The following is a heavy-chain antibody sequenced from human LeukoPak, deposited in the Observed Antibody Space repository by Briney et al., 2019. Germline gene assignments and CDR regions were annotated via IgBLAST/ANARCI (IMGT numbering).Heavy chain of an antibody. D-gene: IGHD4-17*01. CDR2: ISAYNGNT. CDR1: GGTFSSYA. Sequence: VASVKVSCKASGGTFSSYAISWVRQAPGQGLEWMGWISAYNGNTNYAQNLQGRVTMTTDTSTSTAYMELWSLRSDDTAVYYCARSGDGYGDPFDYWGQGALVTVSS. J-gene: IGHJ4*02. CDR3: ARSGDGYGDPFDY. V-gene: IGHV1-18*01.